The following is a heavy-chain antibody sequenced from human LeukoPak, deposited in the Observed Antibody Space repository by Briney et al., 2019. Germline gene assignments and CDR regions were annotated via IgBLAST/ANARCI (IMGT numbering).Heavy chain of an antibody. V-gene: IGHV7-4-1*02. CDR3: ARDYTVRDIVVVPAAEYYYGMDV. J-gene: IGHJ6*02. CDR2: INTNTGNP. D-gene: IGHD2-2*01. CDR1: GYTFTSYA. Sequence: ASVKVSCKASGYTFTSYAMNWVRQAPGQGLEWMGWINTNTGNPTYAQGFTGRFVFSLDTSVSTAYLQISSLKAEDTAVYYCARDYTVRDIVVVPAAEYYYGMDVWGQGTTVTVSS.